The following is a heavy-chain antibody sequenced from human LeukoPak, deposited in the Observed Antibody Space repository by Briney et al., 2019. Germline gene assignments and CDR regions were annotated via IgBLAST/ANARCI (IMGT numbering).Heavy chain of an antibody. CDR3: ARGSAPWFGELYLLDY. V-gene: IGHV1-8*03. CDR1: GYTFTTYG. D-gene: IGHD3-10*01. CDR2: MNPNSGNT. Sequence: ASVKVSCKASGYTFTTYGVTWVRQAPRQGLEWMGWMNPNSGNTGYAQKFQGRVTITRNTSISTAYMELSSLRSEDTAVYYCARGSAPWFGELYLLDYWGQGTLVTVSS. J-gene: IGHJ4*02.